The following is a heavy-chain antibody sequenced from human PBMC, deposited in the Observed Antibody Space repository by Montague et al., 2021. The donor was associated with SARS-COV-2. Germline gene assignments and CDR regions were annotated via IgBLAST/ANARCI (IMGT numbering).Heavy chain of an antibody. V-gene: IGHV6-1*01. Sequence: CAISGDSVSSNNAAWNWIRQSPSRGLEWLGRTCYRSEWYFDYEVSLRGRITINPDTSKNQFSLQPDSVTLDDTAVYYCARYSYSGTYFGLNDAFDIWGQGTLVTVSS. CDR1: GDSVSSNNAA. J-gene: IGHJ3*02. CDR3: ARYSYSGTYFGLNDAFDI. D-gene: IGHD1-26*01. CDR2: TCYRSEWYF.